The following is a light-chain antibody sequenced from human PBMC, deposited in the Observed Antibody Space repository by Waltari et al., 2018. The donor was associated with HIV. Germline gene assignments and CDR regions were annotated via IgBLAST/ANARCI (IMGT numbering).Light chain of an antibody. CDR1: SSDVGGYTY. CDR3: SSYTSSSTLV. CDR2: DVS. V-gene: IGLV2-14*01. Sequence: QSALTQPASVSGSPGPSITISCTGTSSDVGGYTYVSWYQQYPGKAPKLMIFDVSNRPSGVSNRFSGSKSGNTASLTISGLHTEDEADYYCSSYTSSSTLVFGTGTKVTVL. J-gene: IGLJ1*01.